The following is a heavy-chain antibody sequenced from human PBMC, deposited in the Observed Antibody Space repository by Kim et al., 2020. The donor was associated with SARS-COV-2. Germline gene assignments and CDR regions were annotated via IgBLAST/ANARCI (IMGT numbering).Heavy chain of an antibody. V-gene: IGHV3-30-3*01. J-gene: IGHJ4*02. CDR3: ARDDGGITGT. CDR1: GFTFSSYA. CDR2: ISYDGSNT. D-gene: IGHD1-7*01. Sequence: GGSLRLSCAASGFTFSSYAMHWVRQAPGKGLEWVALISYDGSNTYYADSVKGRFTISRDNSKNTLYLQMNSLRAEDTAVYYCARDDGGITGTWGQGTLVTVSS.